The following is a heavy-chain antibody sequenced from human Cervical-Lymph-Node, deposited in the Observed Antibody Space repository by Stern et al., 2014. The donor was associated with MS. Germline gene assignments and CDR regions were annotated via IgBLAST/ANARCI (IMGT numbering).Heavy chain of an antibody. CDR2: IYPGDSDT. D-gene: IGHD4-17*01. J-gene: IGHJ4*02. Sequence: LEESLAEVKKPGESLKLSCKGSGYSFTANWIAWVRQMPGKRLEWKGIIYPGDSDTRYSPSFQGQVTISADKSISTAYLQWSSLKASDTAMYYCARDYGDYAFDYWGQGTLVTVSS. CDR1: GYSFTANW. CDR3: ARDYGDYAFDY. V-gene: IGHV5-51*01.